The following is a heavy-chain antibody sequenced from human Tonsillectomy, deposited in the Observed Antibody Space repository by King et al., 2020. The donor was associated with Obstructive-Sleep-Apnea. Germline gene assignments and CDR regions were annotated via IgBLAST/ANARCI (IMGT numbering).Heavy chain of an antibody. CDR3: AKEAPGYCSGGSCPYFDY. V-gene: IGHV3-33*06. CDR2: IWYDGSNK. CDR1: GFTFSSYG. D-gene: IGHD2-15*01. Sequence: VQLVESGGGVVQPGRSLRLSCAASGFTFSSYGMHWVRQAPGKGLEWVAVIWYDGSNKYYADSVKGRFTISRDNSKNTLYLQMNSLRAEDTAVYYCAKEAPGYCSGGSCPYFDYWGQGTLVTVSS. J-gene: IGHJ4*02.